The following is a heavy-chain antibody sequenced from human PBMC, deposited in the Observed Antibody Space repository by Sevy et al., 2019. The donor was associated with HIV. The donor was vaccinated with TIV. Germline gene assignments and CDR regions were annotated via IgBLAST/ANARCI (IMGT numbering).Heavy chain of an antibody. CDR3: AREGCTKPHDY. CDR2: LSFGCGEI. V-gene: IGHV3-23*01. D-gene: IGHD2-8*01. J-gene: IGHJ4*02. CDR1: GFTFSKYS. Sequence: GGSLRLSCAASGFTFSKYSMSWVRQPPGKGLEWVSTLSFGCGEINHADSVKSRFTISRDNSKNSLYLQMNNLRVEDTAVYYCAREGCTKPHDYWGQGTLVTVSS.